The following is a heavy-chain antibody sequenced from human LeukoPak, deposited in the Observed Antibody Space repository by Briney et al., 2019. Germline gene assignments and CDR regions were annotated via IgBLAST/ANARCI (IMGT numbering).Heavy chain of an antibody. CDR1: GGSLSSGDYQ. J-gene: IGHJ5*02. Sequence: SHTLSLICTVPGGSLSSGDYQWGWIPQPPGKGLEWIAYMYYSGSTYYNPSLKSRVTMSADTSKNQLSLKLSSVTPADTAVYYCARPYYYDSRIDPWGQGILVTVSS. D-gene: IGHD3-22*01. V-gene: IGHV4-30-4*01. CDR2: MYYSGST. CDR3: ARPYYYDSRIDP.